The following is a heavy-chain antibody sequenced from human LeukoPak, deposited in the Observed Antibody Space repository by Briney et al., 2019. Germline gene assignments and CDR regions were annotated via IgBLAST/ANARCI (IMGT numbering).Heavy chain of an antibody. CDR3: ARHIVVVPAAPKPMDV. J-gene: IGHJ6*03. CDR1: GFTFSSYW. V-gene: IGHV3-7*01. CDR2: IKQDGSEK. D-gene: IGHD2-2*01. Sequence: PGGSLRLSCAASGFTFSSYWMSWVRQAPGKGLEWVANIKQDGSEKYYVDSVKGRLTISRDNAKNSLYLQMNSLRAEDTSVYYCARHIVVVPAAPKPMDVWGKGTTVTVSS.